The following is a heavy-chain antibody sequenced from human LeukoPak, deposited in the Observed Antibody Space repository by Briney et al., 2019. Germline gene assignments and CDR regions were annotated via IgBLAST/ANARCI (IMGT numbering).Heavy chain of an antibody. CDR3: AKVWSRIQLWFDY. CDR1: GFTFSSYG. Sequence: GGSLRLSCAASGFTFSSYGMSWVRQAPGKGLEWVSAISGSGSSTYYADSVKGRFTISRDNTKNTLYLQMNSLRAEDTAVYYCAKVWSRIQLWFDYWGQGTLVIVSS. J-gene: IGHJ4*02. D-gene: IGHD5-18*01. V-gene: IGHV3-23*01. CDR2: ISGSGSST.